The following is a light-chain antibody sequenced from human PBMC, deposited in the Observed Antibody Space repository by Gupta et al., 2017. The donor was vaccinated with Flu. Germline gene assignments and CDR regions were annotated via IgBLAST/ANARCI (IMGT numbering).Light chain of an antibody. Sequence: CVLTQPPSASVAPGQTARITCSGDALPKQYAYWYQQKPGHAPVLVTYKDSERPSGIPERFSGSSSGTTVTLTISGVQAEDEADYYCQSADSSGTLWVFGGGTKLT. CDR2: KDS. CDR1: ALPKQY. J-gene: IGLJ3*02. CDR3: QSADSSGTLWV. V-gene: IGLV3-25*02.